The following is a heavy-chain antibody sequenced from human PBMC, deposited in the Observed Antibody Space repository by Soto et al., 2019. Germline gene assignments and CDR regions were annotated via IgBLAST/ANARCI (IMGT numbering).Heavy chain of an antibody. J-gene: IGHJ6*04. Sequence: GGSLRLSCAASGFTFTTAWINWVRQAPGKGLEWVGRIKSKTDGGTPDFAAPVRGRFAISRDNSGNTLFLQMYSLRAEDTAVYYWARYIPGVRYYGMDVWGKGTTVTVSS. CDR3: ARYIPGVRYYGMDV. CDR2: IKSKTDGGTP. D-gene: IGHD2-2*01. CDR1: GFTFTTAW. V-gene: IGHV3-15*07.